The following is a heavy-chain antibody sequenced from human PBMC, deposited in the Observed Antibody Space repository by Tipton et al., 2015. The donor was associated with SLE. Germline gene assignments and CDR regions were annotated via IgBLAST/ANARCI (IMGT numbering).Heavy chain of an antibody. Sequence: LSLTCTVSGGSISSYAMHWVRQAPGKGLEYVSAISSNGGSTYYADSVKGRFTISRDNSKNTLYLQMSSLRAEDTAVYYCVKDPGAVAGNFDYWGQGTLVTVSS. J-gene: IGHJ4*02. D-gene: IGHD6-19*01. CDR1: GGSISSYA. CDR3: VKDPGAVAGNFDY. V-gene: IGHV3-64D*06. CDR2: ISSNGGST.